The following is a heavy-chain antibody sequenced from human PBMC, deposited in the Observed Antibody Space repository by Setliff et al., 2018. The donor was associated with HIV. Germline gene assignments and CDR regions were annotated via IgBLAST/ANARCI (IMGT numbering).Heavy chain of an antibody. Sequence: SETLSLTCTVSDGSIGSGGYYWSWIRQHPGKGLEWIGYIYYSGSTYYNPSLKSRVTISVDTSKNQFSLKLSSVTAADTAVYYCAREGITMVRVVEVAFDIWGQGTMVTVSS. CDR1: DGSIGSGGYY. CDR3: AREGITMVRVVEVAFDI. D-gene: IGHD3-10*01. J-gene: IGHJ3*02. CDR2: IYYSGST. V-gene: IGHV4-31*03.